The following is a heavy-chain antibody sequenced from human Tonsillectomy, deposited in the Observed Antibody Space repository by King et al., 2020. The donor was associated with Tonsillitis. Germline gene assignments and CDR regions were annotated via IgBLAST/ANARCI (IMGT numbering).Heavy chain of an antibody. CDR3: AAPSRRWELHFDC. D-gene: IGHD1-26*01. Sequence: VQLVESGGGLVQPGGSLRLSCAASGFTFSSYAMSWVRQAPGKGLEWVSAISGSGGSTDYADSVKGRFTISRDNSKNTLYVQMNSLRAEDTAVYYCAAPSRRWELHFDCWGQGTLVTVSS. CDR2: ISGSGGST. CDR1: GFTFSSYA. J-gene: IGHJ4*02. V-gene: IGHV3-23*04.